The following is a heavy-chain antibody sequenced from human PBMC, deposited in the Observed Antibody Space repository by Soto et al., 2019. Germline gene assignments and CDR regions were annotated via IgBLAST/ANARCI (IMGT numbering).Heavy chain of an antibody. CDR3: ARQPLNDYGDYAALDY. V-gene: IGHV5-51*01. CDR1: GYSFTSHW. CDR2: IWPGDSDT. Sequence: GESLQISCKGSGYSFTSHWIGWVRQRPGKGLEWMGIIWPGDSDTRYSPSFKGQVTFSADKSSSTVYLQWSSLQASDTAMYYCARQPLNDYGDYAALDYWGQGTLVTVS. J-gene: IGHJ4*02. D-gene: IGHD4-17*01.